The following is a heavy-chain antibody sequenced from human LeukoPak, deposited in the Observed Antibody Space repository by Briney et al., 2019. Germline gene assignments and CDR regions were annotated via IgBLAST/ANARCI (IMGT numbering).Heavy chain of an antibody. Sequence: GASVKLSCKASGYNFSSYYIQWVRQDPGQGLEWMGLLNPSRGTTAYAPKFQGRVTMTRDTSSNTVYMELRGLRSEDTAIYYCARDATRGIGGSYDLDFWGQGSLVTVSS. CDR2: LNPSRGTT. D-gene: IGHD3-16*01. CDR3: ARDATRGIGGSYDLDF. CDR1: GYNFSSYY. J-gene: IGHJ4*02. V-gene: IGHV1-46*01.